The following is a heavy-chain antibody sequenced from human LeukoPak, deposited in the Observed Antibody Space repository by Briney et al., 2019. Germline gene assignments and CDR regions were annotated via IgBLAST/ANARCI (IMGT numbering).Heavy chain of an antibody. J-gene: IGHJ4*02. CDR2: IYYSGST. Sequence: ASETLSLTCTVSGGSISSGDYYWSWIRQPPGKGLEWIGYIYYSGSTYYNPSLKSRVTISVDTSKNQFSLKLSSVTAADTAVYYCARHDIVATTLDYWGQGTLVTVSS. V-gene: IGHV4-30-4*08. CDR1: GGSISSGDYY. D-gene: IGHD5-12*01. CDR3: ARHDIVATTLDY.